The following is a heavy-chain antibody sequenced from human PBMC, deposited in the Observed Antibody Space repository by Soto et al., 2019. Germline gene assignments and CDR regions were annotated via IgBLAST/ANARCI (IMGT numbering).Heavy chain of an antibody. J-gene: IGHJ4*02. CDR3: ARDRRATITLDFDY. CDR2: IWYDGSNK. Sequence: PGGSLRLSCAAPGFTFSSYGMHWVRQAPGKGLEWVAVIWYDGSNKYYADSVKGRFTISRDNSKNTLYLQMNSLRAEDTAVYYCARDRRATITLDFDYWGQGTLVTVSS. D-gene: IGHD5-12*01. CDR1: GFTFSSYG. V-gene: IGHV3-33*01.